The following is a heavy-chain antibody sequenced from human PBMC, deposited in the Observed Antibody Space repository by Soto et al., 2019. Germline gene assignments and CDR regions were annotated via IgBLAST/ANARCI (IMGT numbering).Heavy chain of an antibody. CDR3: AKDGTPFSDPYYFDY. Sequence: GGSLRLSCAASGFTFSSYGMHWVRQAPGKGLEWVAVISYDGSNKYYADSVKGRFTISRDNSKNTLYLQMNSLRAEDTAVYYCAKDGTPFSDPYYFDYWGQGTLVTVSS. CDR2: ISYDGSNK. D-gene: IGHD1-26*01. CDR1: GFTFSSYG. V-gene: IGHV3-30*18. J-gene: IGHJ4*02.